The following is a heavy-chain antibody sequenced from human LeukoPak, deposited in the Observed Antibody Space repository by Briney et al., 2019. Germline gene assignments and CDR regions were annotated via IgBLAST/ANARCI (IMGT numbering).Heavy chain of an antibody. CDR3: ATQDGYDNSDHYGY. J-gene: IGHJ4*02. V-gene: IGHV3-30*03. CDR2: ISYDGSNK. Sequence: TGGSLRLSCAASGFSFSNFGMHWVRQAPGKGLERVAVISYDGSNKYFADSVKGRFTISRDNSKNTLYLQMNSLRAEDTAVYYCATQDGYDNSDHYGYWGQGTLVTVSS. CDR1: GFSFSNFG. D-gene: IGHD3-22*01.